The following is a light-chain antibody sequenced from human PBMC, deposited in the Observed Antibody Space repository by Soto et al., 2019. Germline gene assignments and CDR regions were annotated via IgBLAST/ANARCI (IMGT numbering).Light chain of an antibody. V-gene: IGKV1-8*01. CDR2: AAS. J-gene: IGKJ2*01. CDR1: QGISSY. Sequence: AIRMTQSPSSFSASTGDRVTITCRASQGISSYLAWYQQKPGKAPKLLVYAASTLQYGVPSRFSGSGSGTDFALTISCLQSEDLATYFCQQYYTYPLTFGQGTKLEIK. CDR3: QQYYTYPLT.